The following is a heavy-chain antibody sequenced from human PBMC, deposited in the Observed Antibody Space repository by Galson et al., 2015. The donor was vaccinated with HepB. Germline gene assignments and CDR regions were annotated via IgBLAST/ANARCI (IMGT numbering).Heavy chain of an antibody. CDR1: GFNFNDYA. V-gene: IGHV3-30*18. CDR3: AKDVYSWGAVGTIDY. Sequence: SLRLSCAASGFNFNDYAMHWVRQAPGKGLEWLAAISPDGSYRPYADSVKGRFTISRDNSDNTLSLQMNSLRPEDTAIYYCAKDVYSWGAVGTIDYWGRGILVTVSS. D-gene: IGHD6-13*01. CDR2: ISPDGSYR. J-gene: IGHJ4*02.